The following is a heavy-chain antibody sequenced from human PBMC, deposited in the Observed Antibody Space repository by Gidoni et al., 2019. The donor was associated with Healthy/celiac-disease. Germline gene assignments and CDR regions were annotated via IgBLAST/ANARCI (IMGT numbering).Heavy chain of an antibody. CDR3: ARDGYYDLWSGRANWFDP. CDR1: GFTFSSYW. D-gene: IGHD3-3*01. J-gene: IGHJ5*02. V-gene: IGHV3-74*01. CDR2: INRDGSST. Sequence: EVQLVESGGGLVQPGGSLRLSCAASGFTFSSYWMHWVRQAPGKGLVWVSRINRDGSSTSYADSVKGRFTISRDNAKNTLYLQMNSLRAEDTAVYYCARDGYYDLWSGRANWFDPWGQGTLVTVSS.